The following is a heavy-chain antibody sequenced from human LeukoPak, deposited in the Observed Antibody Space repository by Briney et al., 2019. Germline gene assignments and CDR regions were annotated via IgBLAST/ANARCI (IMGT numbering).Heavy chain of an antibody. CDR1: GFTFSSYG. Sequence: GGSLRLSCAASGFTFSSYGMHWVRQAPGKGLEWVTVMWYDGSNKYYADSVKGRFTISRDNSKNTLYLQMNSLRAEDTAVYYCAKGDSSGFCFDYWGQGTLVTVSS. V-gene: IGHV3-33*06. CDR2: MWYDGSNK. J-gene: IGHJ4*02. CDR3: AKGDSSGFCFDY. D-gene: IGHD3-22*01.